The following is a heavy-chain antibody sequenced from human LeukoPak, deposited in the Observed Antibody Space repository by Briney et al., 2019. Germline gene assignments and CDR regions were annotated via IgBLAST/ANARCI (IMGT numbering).Heavy chain of an antibody. CDR2: IRSKAYGGTT. CDR1: GFTFGDYA. J-gene: IGHJ4*02. D-gene: IGHD6-13*01. Sequence: QPGGSLRLSCTASGFTFGDYAMSWFRQAPGKGLEWVGFIRSKAYGGTTEYAASVKGRFTISRDDSKSIAYLQMNSLKTEDTAVYYCTSTPYSSSWYREPTLDYWGQGTLVTVSS. CDR3: TSTPYSSSWYREPTLDY. V-gene: IGHV3-49*03.